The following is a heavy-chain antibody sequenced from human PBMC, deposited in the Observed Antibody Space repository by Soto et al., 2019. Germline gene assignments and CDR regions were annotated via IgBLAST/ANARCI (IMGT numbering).Heavy chain of an antibody. CDR2: IIPSSGNT. CDR1: GFAFTSSS. CDR3: ARDTGYTFGSLNY. J-gene: IGHJ4*02. Sequence: GASVEVSCKASGFAFTSSSRQWVRQARGQGLEWMGWIIPSSGNTNYAQKFQGWVTMTRDTSASTAYMELNSLKSEDTAIYYCARDTGYTFGSLNYWGPGTLVTVSS. V-gene: IGHV1-2*04. D-gene: IGHD3-10*01.